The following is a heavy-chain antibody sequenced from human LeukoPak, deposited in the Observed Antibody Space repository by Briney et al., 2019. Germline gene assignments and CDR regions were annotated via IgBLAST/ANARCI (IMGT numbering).Heavy chain of an antibody. CDR2: IRSKANSYAT. Sequence: GGSLRLSCAASGLTFSGSAMHGVRQASGKGLEWVGRIRSKANSYATAYAASVKGRFTISRDDSKNTAYLQMSSLKPEDTAVYHCTRRYVGYYGSGSYDFDYWGQGTLVTVSS. CDR1: GLTFSGSA. V-gene: IGHV3-73*01. CDR3: TRRYVGYYGSGSYDFDY. J-gene: IGHJ4*02. D-gene: IGHD3-10*01.